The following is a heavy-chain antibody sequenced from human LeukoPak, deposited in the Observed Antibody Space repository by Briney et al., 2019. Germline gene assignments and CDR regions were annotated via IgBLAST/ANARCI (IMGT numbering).Heavy chain of an antibody. V-gene: IGHV3-23*01. CDR3: AKDRSQQWLDKGGFDY. Sequence: GGSLRLSCAASGFTFSSYAMTWVRQAPGNGLEWVSAISGSGGSSNYADSVKGRFAISRDNSKNTLYLQMNSLRVEDTAVYYCAKDRSQQWLDKGGFDYWGQGTLVTVSS. CDR1: GFTFSSYA. CDR2: ISGSGGSS. J-gene: IGHJ4*02. D-gene: IGHD6-19*01.